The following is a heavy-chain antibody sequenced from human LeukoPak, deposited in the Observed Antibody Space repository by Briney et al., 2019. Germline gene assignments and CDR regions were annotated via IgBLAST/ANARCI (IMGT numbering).Heavy chain of an antibody. CDR1: GFTFSSYA. Sequence: GGSLRLSCAASGFTFSSYAMSWVRQAPGKGLEWVSAISGSGGSTYYADSVKGRFTISRDNAKNTLYLQVNSLRAEDTAIYYCVRPDIVTVPLGCWGQETLVTVSS. CDR3: VRPDIVTVPLGC. CDR2: ISGSGGST. V-gene: IGHV3-23*01. J-gene: IGHJ4*02. D-gene: IGHD2-2*01.